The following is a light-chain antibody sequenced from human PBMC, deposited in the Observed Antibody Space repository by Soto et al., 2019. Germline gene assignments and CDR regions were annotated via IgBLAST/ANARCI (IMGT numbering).Light chain of an antibody. Sequence: QSVLTQPPSASGTPGQRVTISCSGSSSNIGSNTVNWYQQLPGTAPKLLIYNNNQRPSGVPDRFSGSKSGTSASLAISGLQSEDEADYYCAAWDDSLPRYVFGTGTKLTVL. CDR3: AAWDDSLPRYV. CDR2: NNN. CDR1: SSNIGSNT. V-gene: IGLV1-44*01. J-gene: IGLJ1*01.